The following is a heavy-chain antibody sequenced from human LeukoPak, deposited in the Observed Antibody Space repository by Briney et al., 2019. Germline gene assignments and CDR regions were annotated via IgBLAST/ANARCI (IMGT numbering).Heavy chain of an antibody. J-gene: IGHJ4*02. CDR3: ARNDAKMVTVDY. CDR1: GFTFSSYS. CDR2: ISSGGSYI. V-gene: IGHV3-21*01. D-gene: IGHD2-21*02. Sequence: GGSLRLSCAASGFTFSSYSMNWVRQAPGKGLEWVSSISSGGSYISYADSVKGRFTISRDNAKNSLYLQMNSLRAEDTAVYYCARNDAKMVTVDYWGQGTLVTVSS.